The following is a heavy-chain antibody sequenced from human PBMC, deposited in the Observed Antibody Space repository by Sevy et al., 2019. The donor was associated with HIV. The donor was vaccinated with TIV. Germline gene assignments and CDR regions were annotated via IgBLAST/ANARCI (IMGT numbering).Heavy chain of an antibody. Sequence: GGSLRLSCAASGFTFSYYTMKWARQAPGKGLEWVSSISSGSSYISYGQSVKGRFTISRDNAKNSLFLQMNSLRAEDTAVYYCARSLDYYDSSGANDYWGQGTLVTVSS. D-gene: IGHD3-22*01. CDR2: ISSGSSYI. CDR1: GFTFSYYT. CDR3: ARSLDYYDSSGANDY. V-gene: IGHV3-21*01. J-gene: IGHJ4*02.